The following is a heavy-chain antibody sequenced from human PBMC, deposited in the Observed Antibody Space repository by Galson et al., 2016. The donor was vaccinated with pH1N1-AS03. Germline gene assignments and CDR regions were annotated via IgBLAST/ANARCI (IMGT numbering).Heavy chain of an antibody. CDR3: ARDFYGDAAGRLDF. Sequence: SVKVSCKASGGTFSTYVLNWVRQAPGQGLEWMGGILPIIGRVTYAERFQGRVTMTRDASISTTYMQMSGLIREGTAVYYCARDFYGDAAGRLDFWGQGMLVTVSS. CDR2: ILPIIGRV. V-gene: IGHV1-69*05. D-gene: IGHD4/OR15-4a*01. CDR1: GGTFSTYV. J-gene: IGHJ4*02.